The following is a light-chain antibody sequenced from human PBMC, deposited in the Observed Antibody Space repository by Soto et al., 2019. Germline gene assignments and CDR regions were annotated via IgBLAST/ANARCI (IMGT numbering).Light chain of an antibody. J-gene: IGKJ2*01. CDR1: QGISSY. CDR2: AAS. CDR3: QQLNSYPYT. Sequence: DIQLTQSPSFLSASVGDRVTITCRASQGISSYLAWYQQKPGKAPMLLIYAASTLQSGLPSRFSGSGSGTEFTLTISSLQPEDFATYYCQQLNSYPYTFGQGTKLEIK. V-gene: IGKV1-9*01.